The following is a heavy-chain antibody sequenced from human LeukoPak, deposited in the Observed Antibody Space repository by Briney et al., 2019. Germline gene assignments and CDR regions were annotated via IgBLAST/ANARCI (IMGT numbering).Heavy chain of an antibody. CDR3: ARDPYSGHYGNDYYYYMDV. V-gene: IGHV3-20*04. D-gene: IGHD5-12*01. Sequence: PGGSLRLSCAASGFTFDDYGMSWVRQPPGKGLEWVSGINWNGGSTGYADSVKGRFTISRDNAKSSLYLQMNNLRAEDTAVYYCARDPYSGHYGNDYYYYMDVWGKGTTVTISS. CDR1: GFTFDDYG. J-gene: IGHJ6*03. CDR2: INWNGGST.